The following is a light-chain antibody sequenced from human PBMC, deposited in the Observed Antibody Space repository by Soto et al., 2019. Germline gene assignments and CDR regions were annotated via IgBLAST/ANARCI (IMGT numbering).Light chain of an antibody. J-gene: IGLJ2*01. CDR2: EGS. CDR1: SSDVGSYNL. Sequence: QPASVSGSPGQSITISCTGTSSDVGSYNLVSWYQQHPGKAPKLMIYEGSKRPSGVSNRFSGSKSGNTASLTISGLQAEDEADYYCCSYAGSSTSYVVFGGGTKLTVL. V-gene: IGLV2-23*01. CDR3: CSYAGSSTSYVV.